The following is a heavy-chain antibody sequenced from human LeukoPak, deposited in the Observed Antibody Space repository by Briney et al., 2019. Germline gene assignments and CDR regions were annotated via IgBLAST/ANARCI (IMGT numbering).Heavy chain of an antibody. Sequence: SETLSLTCTVSGGSISSGTYYWSWIRQPAGKGLEWIGRIYTSGSTNYNPSLQSRVTISVDTSKNQFSLKLSSVTAADTAVYYCARDLGATDELLLPGYWGQGTLVTVSS. CDR2: IYTSGST. D-gene: IGHD2-15*01. CDR1: GGSISSGTYY. V-gene: IGHV4-61*02. CDR3: ARDLGATDELLLPGY. J-gene: IGHJ4*02.